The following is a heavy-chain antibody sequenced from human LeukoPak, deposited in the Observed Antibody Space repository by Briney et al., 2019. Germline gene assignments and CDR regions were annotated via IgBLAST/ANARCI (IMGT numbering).Heavy chain of an antibody. D-gene: IGHD2-2*03. CDR1: GFTFSSYA. V-gene: IGHV3-23*01. CDR2: ISGSGGST. Sequence: GGSLRLSCAASGFTFSSYAMSWVRQAPGKGLEWVSAISGSGGSTYYADSVKGRFTISRDNSTNTLYLQMNSLRAADTAVYYCALGYCSSTSCPNWFDPWGQGTLVTVSS. J-gene: IGHJ5*02. CDR3: ALGYCSSTSCPNWFDP.